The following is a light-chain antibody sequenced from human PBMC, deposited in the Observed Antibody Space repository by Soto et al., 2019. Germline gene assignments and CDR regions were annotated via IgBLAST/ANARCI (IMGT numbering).Light chain of an antibody. J-gene: IGKJ4*01. V-gene: IGKV1-39*01. CDR3: QQPFSPPLT. CDR1: QTINTY. CDR2: VAS. Sequence: DIQMTQSPSSLSASVGDTVTITCRASQTINTYLNWYQHKPGKAPKVLIFVASSLQSGVPRRFSGRGSGTDFTLTTSNLQPEDFTTYYCQQPFSPPLTFGGGTKVDIK.